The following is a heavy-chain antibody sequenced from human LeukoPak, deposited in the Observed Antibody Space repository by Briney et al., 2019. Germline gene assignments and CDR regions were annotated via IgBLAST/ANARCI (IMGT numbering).Heavy chain of an antibody. CDR3: ARHETCAGGPCSTGRWFDP. J-gene: IGHJ5*02. V-gene: IGHV4-59*08. Sequence: SETLSLTCTVTGGSISSYYWSWIRQPPGNGLEWIGYIYYSGSTNYNPSLKSRVTVSVDTSKNQFSLKLSSVTAADTAIYYCARHETCAGGPCSTGRWFDPWGQGTLVTVSS. CDR2: IYYSGST. D-gene: IGHD2-15*01. CDR1: GGSISSYY.